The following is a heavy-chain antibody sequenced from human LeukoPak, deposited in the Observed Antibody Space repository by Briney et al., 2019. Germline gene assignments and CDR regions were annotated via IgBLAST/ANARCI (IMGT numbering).Heavy chain of an antibody. D-gene: IGHD3-16*01. CDR1: GFSLSTSGVG. CDR3: ARISPDLAFDY. V-gene: IGHV2-5*02. J-gene: IGHJ4*02. CDR2: IYWGDDK. Sequence: SGPTLVKPTQTLTLTCSFSGFSLSTSGVGVGWIRQPPGKALEWLALIYWGDDKRYNPPLKSRLTITKDTSKNQVVLTMTNMDPVDTATYYCARISPDLAFDYWGQGTLVTVSS.